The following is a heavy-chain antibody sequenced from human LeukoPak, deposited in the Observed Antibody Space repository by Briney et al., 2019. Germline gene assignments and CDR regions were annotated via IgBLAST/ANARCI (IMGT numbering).Heavy chain of an antibody. CDR2: IYYSGST. D-gene: IGHD3-22*01. J-gene: IGHJ4*02. CDR1: GGSISSYY. CDR3: ARERLGYYDRSGLDY. Sequence: SETLSLTCTVSGGSISSYYWNWIRQPPGKGLEWIGYIYYSGSTNYNPSLKSRVTTSVDTSKNQLSLKLSSVTAAGTAVYYCARERLGYYDRSGLDYWGQGTLVTVSS. V-gene: IGHV4-59*01.